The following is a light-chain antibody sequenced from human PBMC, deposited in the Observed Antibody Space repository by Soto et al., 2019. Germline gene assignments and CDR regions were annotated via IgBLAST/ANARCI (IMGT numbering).Light chain of an antibody. Sequence: QSVLTQPRSVSGSPGQSVTISCTGTSSDIGGYNYVSWYQQHPGKAPKLIIFDVSERPSGVPARFSGSKSGNTASLTISGLQADDEADYYCCSYAGSYTYVFGSETKVTVL. CDR2: DVS. CDR1: SSDIGGYNY. CDR3: CSYAGSYTYV. V-gene: IGLV2-11*01. J-gene: IGLJ1*01.